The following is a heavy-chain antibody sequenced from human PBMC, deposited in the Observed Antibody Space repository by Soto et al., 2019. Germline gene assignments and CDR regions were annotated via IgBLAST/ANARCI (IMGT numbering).Heavy chain of an antibody. Sequence: SETLSLTCTVSGDSISSYYCTWIRQPPGKGLEWIGYIYYSGITNYNPSLKSRVTISVDTSKNQFSLKLSSVTAADTAVYYCARYKSNYYYGMDVWGQGTTVTVPS. CDR2: IYYSGIT. CDR3: ARYKSNYYYGMDV. J-gene: IGHJ6*02. D-gene: IGHD1-20*01. V-gene: IGHV4-59*01. CDR1: GDSISSYY.